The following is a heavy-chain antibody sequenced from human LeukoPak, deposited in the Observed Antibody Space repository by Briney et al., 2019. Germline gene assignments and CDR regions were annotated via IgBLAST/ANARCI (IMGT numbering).Heavy chain of an antibody. D-gene: IGHD5-12*01. CDR1: GCTFSSYA. CDR2: IIPIFGTA. J-gene: IGHJ2*01. V-gene: IGHV1-69*13. CDR3: ARAGFSGYAGAHNWYFDL. Sequence: RASVKVSCKASGCTFSSYAISWVRQAPGQGLEWMGGIIPIFGTANYAQKFQGRVTITADESTSTAYMELSSLRSEDTAVYYCARAGFSGYAGAHNWYFDLWGRGTLVTVSS.